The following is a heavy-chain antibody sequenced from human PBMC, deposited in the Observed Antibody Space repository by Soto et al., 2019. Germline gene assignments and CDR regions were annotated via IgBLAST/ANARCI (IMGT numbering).Heavy chain of an antibody. D-gene: IGHD3-10*01. J-gene: IGHJ4*02. CDR3: AREIWD. Sequence: EVQLVESGGGLVQPGGSLRLSCAASGFTISSNYMNWVRQAPGKGLEWVSVIYSGGTTFYAYSVKGRYTISRDNSKNTLYVQMNSLRAEDMAVYYCAREIWDWGQGTLVTVSS. CDR1: GFTISSNY. V-gene: IGHV3-66*01. CDR2: IYSGGTT.